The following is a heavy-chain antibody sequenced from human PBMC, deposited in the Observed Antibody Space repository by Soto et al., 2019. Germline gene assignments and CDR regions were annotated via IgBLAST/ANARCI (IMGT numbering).Heavy chain of an antibody. V-gene: IGHV1-18*01. Sequence: ASVKVSCKASGYTFTSYGISWVRQAPGQGLEWMGWISSYNGNTTYAQKLQGRVTVTTDTSTSTAYMELRSLRSDDTAVYYCARGGGRLGYCSTTSCSLNAFDIWGQGTTVTVSS. J-gene: IGHJ3*02. D-gene: IGHD2-2*01. CDR2: ISSYNGNT. CDR3: ARGGGRLGYCSTTSCSLNAFDI. CDR1: GYTFTSYG.